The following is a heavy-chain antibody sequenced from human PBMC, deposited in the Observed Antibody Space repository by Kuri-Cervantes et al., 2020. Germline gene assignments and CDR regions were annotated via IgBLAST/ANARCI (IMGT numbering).Heavy chain of an antibody. D-gene: IGHD5-24*01. V-gene: IGHV1-18*01. J-gene: IGHJ4*02. CDR3: VKEADGYKNLLGY. CDR2: ISVHNGTT. Sequence: ASVKVSCKASGYTFTSHGISWVRQAPGQGLEWMGRISVHNGTTNYAQRFQGRVTMTTDTSTSTANMELRSLRSDDTAVYYCVKEADGYKNLLGYWGQGTLVTVSS. CDR1: GYTFTSHG.